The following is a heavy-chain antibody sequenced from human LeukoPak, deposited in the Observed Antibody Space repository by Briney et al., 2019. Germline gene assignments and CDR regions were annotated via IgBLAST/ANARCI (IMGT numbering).Heavy chain of an antibody. D-gene: IGHD3-10*02. CDR3: AELGITMIGGV. J-gene: IGHJ6*01. Sequence: GSLRLSCAASGFTFSSYEMNWVRQVPGKGLEWVSYISSSGRTIYYADSVKGRFTISTDNAKNSPYLQMNSLRAQDTAVYYCAELGITMIGGVWGKGATVTISS. CDR1: GFTFSSYE. V-gene: IGHV3-48*03. CDR2: ISSSGRTI.